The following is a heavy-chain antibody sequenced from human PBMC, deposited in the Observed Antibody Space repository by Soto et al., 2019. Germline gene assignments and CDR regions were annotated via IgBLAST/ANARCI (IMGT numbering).Heavy chain of an antibody. CDR2: IYSSGST. V-gene: IGHV4-61*01. CDR3: ARFVRSCSGTTCYTRADV. Sequence: SETLSLTCTVSGGSVSSDTHYWSWIRQPPGKRLEWIGFIYSSGSTNYNPSLKSRVTMSVDTSKNQFSLKLRSVTVAGTAVYQCARFVRSCSGTTCYTRADVWGQGTTVTVSS. J-gene: IGHJ6*02. D-gene: IGHD2-2*02. CDR1: GGSVSSDTHY.